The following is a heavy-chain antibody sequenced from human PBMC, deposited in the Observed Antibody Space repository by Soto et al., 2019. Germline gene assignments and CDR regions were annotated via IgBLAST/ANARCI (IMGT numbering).Heavy chain of an antibody. CDR3: ARVDDSSGYSRYYFDY. J-gene: IGHJ4*02. Sequence: SETLSLTCTVSGGSVSSYCWNWIRQPPGKGLEWIGHIIYSGNTNYKPSLKSRVTISIDMSKNQFSLKLNSVTAADTAVYYCARVDDSSGYSRYYFDYWGQGTLVTSPQ. CDR1: GGSVSSYC. D-gene: IGHD3-22*01. CDR2: IIYSGNT. V-gene: IGHV4-59*02.